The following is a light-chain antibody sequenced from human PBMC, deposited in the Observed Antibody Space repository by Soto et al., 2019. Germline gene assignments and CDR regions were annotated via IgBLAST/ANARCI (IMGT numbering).Light chain of an antibody. Sequence: EVVLTQSHATLSLSPGERATLSCMASESVFGYFAWYQHKPGQAPRLLIYATSSRATGIPDRFRGSGSGTDFTLSISRLEPEDFAMYYCQQYANVPRSFGQGTKVDIK. CDR2: ATS. CDR1: ESVFGY. CDR3: QQYANVPRS. J-gene: IGKJ1*01. V-gene: IGKV3-20*01.